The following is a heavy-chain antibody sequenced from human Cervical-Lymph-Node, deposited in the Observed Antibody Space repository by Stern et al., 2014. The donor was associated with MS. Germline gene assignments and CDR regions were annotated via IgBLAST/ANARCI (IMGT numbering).Heavy chain of an antibody. Sequence: VQLVESGPGLVKPSETLSLTCTVSGGSISSYYWSWIRQPPGKGLEWIGYMDYSGSTNYNPSLTSRVTISVDTSKNQFSLKLNSVTAADTAVYYCARLLVPMAGFDYWGQGTLVTVSS. CDR2: MDYSGST. D-gene: IGHD6-19*01. J-gene: IGHJ4*02. V-gene: IGHV4-59*08. CDR1: GGSISSYY. CDR3: ARLLVPMAGFDY.